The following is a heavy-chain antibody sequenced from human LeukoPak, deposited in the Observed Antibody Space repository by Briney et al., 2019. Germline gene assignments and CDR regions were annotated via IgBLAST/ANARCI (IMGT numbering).Heavy chain of an antibody. D-gene: IGHD3-16*01. J-gene: IGHJ4*02. CDR1: GYSFTTSW. CDR3: ARYSGAYST. Sequence: ASVKISCKASGYSFTTSWIAWVRQMPGKDLEWMGIIYPGDSDTRYSPSFQGQVTISADKSITTAYLQWSSLRASDTAMHYCARYSGAYSTWGQGTLVTVSS. CDR2: IYPGDSDT. V-gene: IGHV5-51*01.